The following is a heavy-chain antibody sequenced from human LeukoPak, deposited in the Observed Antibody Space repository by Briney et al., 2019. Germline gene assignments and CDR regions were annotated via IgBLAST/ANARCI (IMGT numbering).Heavy chain of an antibody. J-gene: IGHJ4*02. D-gene: IGHD1-1*01. CDR2: FYDSGRP. V-gene: IGHV4-39*01. CDR3: ATWRTATTGFDY. Sequence: SETLSLTCTVSGGSISNNNYYWAWIRQPPGKGLEFIGSFYDSGRPYYNPSLESRVTISVDTSKNQFSLRLSSVTAADTAVYYCATWRTATTGFDYWGQGTLVTVSA. CDR1: GGSISNNNYY.